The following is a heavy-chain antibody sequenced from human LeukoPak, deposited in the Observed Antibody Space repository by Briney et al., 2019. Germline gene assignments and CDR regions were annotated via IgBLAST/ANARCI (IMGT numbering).Heavy chain of an antibody. CDR2: IYTSGST. J-gene: IGHJ4*02. Sequence: PSETLSLTCTVSGGSISSYYWSWIRQPAGKGLEWIGRIYTSGSTNYNPSLKSRVTMSVDTSKNQFSLKLSSVTAADTAVYYCARVRDGYNRPYFDYWGQGILVTVSS. V-gene: IGHV4-4*07. CDR3: ARVRDGYNRPYFDY. CDR1: GGSISSYY. D-gene: IGHD5-24*01.